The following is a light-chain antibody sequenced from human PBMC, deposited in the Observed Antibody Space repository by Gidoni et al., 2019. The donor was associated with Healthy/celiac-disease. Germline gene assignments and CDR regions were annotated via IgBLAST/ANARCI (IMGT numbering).Light chain of an antibody. CDR1: QSVSSY. CDR2: DAS. CDR3: QQRSNWPSLT. V-gene: IGKV3-11*01. J-gene: IGKJ4*01. Sequence: EIVLTQSPATLSLSPGERATLSCRASQSVSSYLAWYQQKPGQAPRLLIYDASNRATGIPARFSGSESGTDCTLTISSLEPEDFAVYYCQQRSNWPSLTFGGGTKVEIK.